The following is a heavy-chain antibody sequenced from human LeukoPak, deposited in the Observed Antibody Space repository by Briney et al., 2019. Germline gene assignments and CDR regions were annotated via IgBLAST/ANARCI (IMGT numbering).Heavy chain of an antibody. D-gene: IGHD6-19*01. J-gene: IGHJ5*02. CDR2: INAGNGNT. CDR3: ARGIAVRSWFDP. Sequence: ASVKVSCKASGYTFTSYAMHWVRQAPGQRLEWMGWINAGNGNTKYSQKFQGRVTITRDTSASTAYMELSSLRSEDTAVYYCARGIAVRSWFDPWGQGTLVTVSS. V-gene: IGHV1-3*01. CDR1: GYTFTSYA.